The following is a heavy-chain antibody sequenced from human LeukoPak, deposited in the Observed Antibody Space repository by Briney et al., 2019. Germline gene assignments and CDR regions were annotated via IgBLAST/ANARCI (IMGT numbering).Heavy chain of an antibody. J-gene: IGHJ4*02. V-gene: IGHV3-73*01. CDR1: GLRFRGLP. CDR3: TVLWQQLVPVIQ. Sequence: GGPLNLPCETPGLRFRGLPWNGVPRPPGKGRGWVGGMRSKANDFATAYGASVQGRFTISRDDSKNTVYLEMNNLKTEDTAVYYCTVLWQQLVPVIQWGQGTLVTVSS. CDR2: MRSKANDFAT. D-gene: IGHD6-6*01.